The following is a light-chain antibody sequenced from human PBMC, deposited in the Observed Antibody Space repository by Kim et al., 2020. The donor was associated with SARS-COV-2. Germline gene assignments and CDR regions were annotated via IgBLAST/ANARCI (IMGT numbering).Light chain of an antibody. Sequence: SSELTQDPAVSVALGQTVRITCQGDSLRGYYASWYQQKPGQAPVIVIYGKNNRLSGIPDRFSGSTSGNTASLTITGAQAEDEADYYCNSRDSSTNHLVFGGGTQLAVL. J-gene: IGLJ2*01. CDR3: NSRDSSTNHLV. CDR1: SLRGYY. CDR2: GKN. V-gene: IGLV3-19*01.